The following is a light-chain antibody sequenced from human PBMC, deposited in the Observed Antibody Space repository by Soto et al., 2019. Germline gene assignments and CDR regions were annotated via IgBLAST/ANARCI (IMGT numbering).Light chain of an antibody. CDR3: AAWDDSLNAYV. Sequence: QSVLTQPPSASGTPGQRVTISCSGSSSNIGSNSVNWYQQLPGTAPKLLIYSNNHRPSGVPDRFSGSESGTSASLAISGLQSEDEADYYCAAWDDSLNAYVFGTGTKVTVL. CDR1: SSNIGSNS. J-gene: IGLJ1*01. CDR2: SNN. V-gene: IGLV1-44*01.